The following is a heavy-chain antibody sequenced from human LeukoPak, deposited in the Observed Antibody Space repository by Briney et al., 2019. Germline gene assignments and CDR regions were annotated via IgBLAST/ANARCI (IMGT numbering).Heavy chain of an antibody. J-gene: IGHJ3*02. CDR3: ARDSGEFPLGIRGNAFDI. CDR2: INPSGGST. CDR1: GYTFTSYY. V-gene: IGHV1-46*01. Sequence: ASVKVSCKASGYTFTSYYMHWVRQAPGQGLEWMGIINPSGGSTSYAQKFQGRVTMTRDTSTSTVYMELSSLRSEDTAVYYCARDSGEFPLGIRGNAFDIWGQGTMVTVSS. D-gene: IGHD7-27*01.